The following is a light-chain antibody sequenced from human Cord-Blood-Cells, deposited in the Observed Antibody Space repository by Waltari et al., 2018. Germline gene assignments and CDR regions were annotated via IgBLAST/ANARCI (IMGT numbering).Light chain of an antibody. J-gene: IGKJ3*01. CDR3: QQSYSTPLCT. CDR1: QSISSY. V-gene: IGKV1-39*01. CDR2: AAS. Sequence: DIQMTQSPSSLSASVGDRVTITCRASQSISSYLNWYQQKPGKAPKLLSYAASSLQSGGPSRFSGSGSGTDFTLTISSLQPEDFATYYCQQSYSTPLCTFGPGTKVDI.